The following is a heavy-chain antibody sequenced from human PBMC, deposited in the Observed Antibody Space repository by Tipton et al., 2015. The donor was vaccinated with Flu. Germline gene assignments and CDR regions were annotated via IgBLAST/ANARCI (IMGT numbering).Heavy chain of an antibody. J-gene: IGHJ3*02. Sequence: TLSLTCTVSGYSISSGYYWGWIRQPPGKGLEWIGSIYHSGSTYYNPSLKSRVTISVDTSKNQFSLKLSSVTAADTAVYYCARGPWEYSDSSGYYYSDAFDIWGQGTMVTVSS. CDR2: IYHSGST. CDR1: GYSISSGYY. CDR3: ARGPWEYSDSSGYYYSDAFDI. D-gene: IGHD3-22*01. V-gene: IGHV4-38-2*02.